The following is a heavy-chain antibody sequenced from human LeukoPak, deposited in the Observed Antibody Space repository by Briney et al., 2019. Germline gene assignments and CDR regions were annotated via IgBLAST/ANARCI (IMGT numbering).Heavy chain of an antibody. D-gene: IGHD3-22*01. J-gene: IGHJ3*02. Sequence: PSETLSHTCAVSGGSISSSNWWSWVRQPPGKGLEWIGEIYHSGSTNYNLSLKSRVTISVDKSKNQFSLKLSSVTAADTAVYYCARDRTYYYDSSGPHDAFDIWGQGTMVTVSS. CDR2: IYHSGST. CDR1: GGSISSSNW. CDR3: ARDRTYYYDSSGPHDAFDI. V-gene: IGHV4-4*02.